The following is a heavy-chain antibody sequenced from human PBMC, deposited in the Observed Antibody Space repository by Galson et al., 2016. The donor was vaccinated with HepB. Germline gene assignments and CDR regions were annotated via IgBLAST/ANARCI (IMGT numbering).Heavy chain of an antibody. V-gene: IGHV5-51*03. J-gene: IGHJ6*02. CDR1: GYKFSSYW. CDR3: ARGDFWSGYYYYGMEA. D-gene: IGHD3-3*01. CDR2: IYPGDSDT. Sequence: QSGAEVKKPGESLRIACKASGYKFSSYWIGWVRQMPGKGLEWMAIIYPGDSDTRYSPAFQGQVTTSADTSISTAYLQWSSLRASDTAIYYCARGDFWSGYYYYGMEAWGQGTTVTVS.